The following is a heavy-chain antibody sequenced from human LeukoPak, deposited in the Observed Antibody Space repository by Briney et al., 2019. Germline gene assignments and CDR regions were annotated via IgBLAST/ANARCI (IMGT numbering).Heavy chain of an antibody. CDR1: GIAFSDSA. Sequence: GGSLRLSCAASGIAFSDSAMYWVRQAPGKGLQCVSVITDSYNTYYGDSVKGRFTVSRDNSRKTLFLQMNSLRVDDTALYYCVKGACSSGCSGNHWGQGTRVIVSS. D-gene: IGHD6-19*01. V-gene: IGHV3-23*01. CDR3: VKGACSSGCSGNH. J-gene: IGHJ5*02. CDR2: ITDSYNT.